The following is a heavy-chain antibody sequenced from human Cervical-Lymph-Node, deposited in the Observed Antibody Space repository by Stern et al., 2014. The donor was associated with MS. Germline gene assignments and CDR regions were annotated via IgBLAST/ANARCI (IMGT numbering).Heavy chain of an antibody. CDR3: VHPTKAASTSFDQ. CDR1: GFSLSTRGVG. V-gene: IGHV2-5*02. Sequence: QVPLRESGPTLVKPTQTLTLTCTFSGFSLSTRGVGVGWIRQPPGKALEWLALIYWDADQRSNTSLKSTLTITKDPSQSQVALPLTNVDPADTATYYCVHPTKAASTSFDQWGQGTLVTVSS. J-gene: IGHJ4*02. D-gene: IGHD6-13*01. CDR2: IYWDADQ.